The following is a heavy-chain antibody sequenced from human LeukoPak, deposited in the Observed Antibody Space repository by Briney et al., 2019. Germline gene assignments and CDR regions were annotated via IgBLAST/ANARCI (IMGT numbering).Heavy chain of an antibody. Sequence: ASVKVPCKASGYTFTSYYMHWVRQAPGQGLEWMGIINPSGGSTSYAQKFQGRVTMTRDMSTSTVYMELSSLRSEDTAVYYCATESPQSPEEDYWGQGTLVTVSS. CDR1: GYTFTSYY. J-gene: IGHJ4*02. V-gene: IGHV1-46*01. CDR2: INPSGGST. CDR3: ATESPQSPEEDY.